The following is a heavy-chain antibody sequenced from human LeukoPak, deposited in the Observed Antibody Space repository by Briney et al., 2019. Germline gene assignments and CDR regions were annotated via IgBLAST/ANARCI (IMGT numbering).Heavy chain of an antibody. CDR2: ISFSGGST. J-gene: IGHJ6*02. V-gene: IGHV3-33*08. CDR3: ARRNGQWSNYYYYGMDV. D-gene: IGHD6-19*01. CDR1: GFTLSTYG. Sequence: GRSLRLSCAASGFTLSTYGMHWVRQSPGKGLEWVAMISFSGGSTVYRDSVKGRFTISRDNAKNSLYLQMNSLRAEDTAVYYCARRNGQWSNYYYYGMDVWGQGTTVTVSS.